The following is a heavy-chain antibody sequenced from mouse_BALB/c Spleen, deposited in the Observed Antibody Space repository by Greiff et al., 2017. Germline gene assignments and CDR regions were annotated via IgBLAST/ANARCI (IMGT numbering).Heavy chain of an antibody. J-gene: IGHJ3*01. CDR2: ILPGSGST. CDR1: GYTFSSYW. V-gene: IGHV1-9*01. D-gene: IGHD1-3*01. Sequence: QVQLQQSGAELMKPGASVKISCKATGYTFSSYWIEWVKQRPGPGLEWIGAILPGSGSTNYNEKFKGKATFTADTSSNPAYMQLSSLTSEDSAVFYCARVFNSFCAYWGQGTLGTVSA. CDR3: ARVFNSFCAY.